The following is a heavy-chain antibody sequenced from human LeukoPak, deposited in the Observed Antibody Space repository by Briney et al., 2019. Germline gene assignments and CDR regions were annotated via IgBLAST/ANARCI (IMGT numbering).Heavy chain of an antibody. V-gene: IGHV3-23*01. J-gene: IGHJ1*01. CDR2: ISGSGGSI. CDR3: AKDEDARPMYFQD. Sequence: GGSLRLSCAASGFTFIGYAMSWVRHAPGKGLEWVSSISGSGGSIYYADSVKGRFTVSRDNSKNTLYLQMNTLRAEDTAVYYCAKDEDARPMYFQDWGQGTLVTVSS. CDR1: GFTFIGYA. D-gene: IGHD2-2*01.